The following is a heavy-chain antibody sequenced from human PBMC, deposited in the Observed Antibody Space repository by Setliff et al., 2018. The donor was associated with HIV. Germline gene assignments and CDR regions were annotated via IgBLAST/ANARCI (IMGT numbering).Heavy chain of an antibody. V-gene: IGHV4-39*01. D-gene: IGHD5-18*01. CDR1: GGSISSSTYY. J-gene: IGHJ6*03. CDR2: IYYSGST. CDR3: ARQSGHRYGTYYYFYYVDV. Sequence: PSETLSLTCTVSGGSISSSTYYWGWIRQPPGKGLEWIGSIYYSGSTYYNPSLKSRVTISVDTSKNQLSLRLSSVTAADTAVYYCARQSGHRYGTYYYFYYVDVWGKGTTVTSP.